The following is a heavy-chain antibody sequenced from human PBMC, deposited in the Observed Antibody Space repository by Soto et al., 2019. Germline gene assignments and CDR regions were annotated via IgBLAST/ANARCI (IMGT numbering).Heavy chain of an antibody. J-gene: IGHJ6*02. CDR2: IAFDGSNK. CDR1: GFTFSSYG. V-gene: IGHV3-30*18. D-gene: IGHD2-2*02. Sequence: GGSLRLSCAASGFTFSSYGMHWVRQAPGKGLEWVAVIAFDGSNKYYADAVKGRFTISRDNSKNTLYLQMNSLRAEDTAVYYCAKVTGYCDSTSCYRGGYYYYGMDVWGQGTAVTVSS. CDR3: AKVTGYCDSTSCYRGGYYYYGMDV.